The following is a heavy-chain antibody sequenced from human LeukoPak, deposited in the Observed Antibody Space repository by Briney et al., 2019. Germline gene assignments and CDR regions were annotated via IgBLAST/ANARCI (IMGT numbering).Heavy chain of an antibody. Sequence: GGSLRLSCAASGFTFSSYSMNWVRQAPGKGLEWVSSISSSSSYIYYADSVKGRFTISRDNAKNSLHLQMNSLRAEDTAVYYCARETYYGSGSSHYYYYMDVWGKGTTVTVSS. CDR3: ARETYYGSGSSHYYYYMDV. CDR2: ISSSSSYI. CDR1: GFTFSSYS. D-gene: IGHD3-10*01. J-gene: IGHJ6*03. V-gene: IGHV3-21*01.